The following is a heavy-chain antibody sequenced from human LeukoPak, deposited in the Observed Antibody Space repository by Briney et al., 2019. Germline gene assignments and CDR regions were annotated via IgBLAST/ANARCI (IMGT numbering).Heavy chain of an antibody. D-gene: IGHD6-13*01. V-gene: IGHV6-1*01. J-gene: IGHJ5*02. CDR2: TYYRSKWYN. CDR1: GDSVSSNSAG. CDR3: AREDGESSNWPARFLYNWFDP. Sequence: SQTLSLTCAISGDSVSSNSAGWNWIRQSPSRGLEWLGRTYYRSKWYNDYAVSVKSRISINPDTFKNQFSLQLNSVTPEDTAIYYCAREDGESSNWPARFLYNWFDPWGQGTLVTVSS.